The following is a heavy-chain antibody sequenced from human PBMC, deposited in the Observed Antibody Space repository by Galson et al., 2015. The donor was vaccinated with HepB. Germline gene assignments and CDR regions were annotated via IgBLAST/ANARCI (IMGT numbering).Heavy chain of an antibody. CDR3: ARGIGFGECNFQH. V-gene: IGHV4-59*01. J-gene: IGHJ1*01. Sequence: SETLSLTCTVSGGSISSYYWSWIRQPPGKGLEWIGYIYYSGSTNYNPSLKSRVTISVDTSKNQFSLKLSSVTAADTAVYYCARGIGFGECNFQHWGQGTLVTVSS. CDR2: IYYSGST. CDR1: GGSISSYY. D-gene: IGHD3-10*01.